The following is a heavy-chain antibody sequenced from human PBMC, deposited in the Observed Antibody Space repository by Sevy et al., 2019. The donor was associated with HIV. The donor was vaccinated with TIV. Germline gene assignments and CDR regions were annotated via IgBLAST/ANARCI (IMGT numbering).Heavy chain of an antibody. CDR2: ISSTGGST. V-gene: IGHV3-23*01. D-gene: IGHD5-18*01. J-gene: IGHJ4*02. CDR1: GFTLSSNA. Sequence: GGSLRLSCAASGFTLSSNAMSWVRQAPGKGLEWVSSISSTGGSTYHADSVRGRFSISRDNSKNTLYLHMNSLRAEDTAVYYCAKDPNVDTAMVYYFDYWGQGTLVTVSS. CDR3: AKDPNVDTAMVYYFDY.